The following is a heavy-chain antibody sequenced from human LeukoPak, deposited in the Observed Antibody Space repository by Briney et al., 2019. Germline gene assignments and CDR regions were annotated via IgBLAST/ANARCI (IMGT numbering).Heavy chain of an antibody. Sequence: GGSLRLFCAASGFTFSDYYMSWIRQAPGKGLEWVSYISSSSSYTNYADSVKGRFTISRDNAKNSLYLQMNSLRAEDTAVYYCARVVYDSSGYYRYYFDYWGQGTLVTVCS. CDR2: ISSSSSYT. D-gene: IGHD3-22*01. J-gene: IGHJ4*02. CDR1: GFTFSDYY. CDR3: ARVVYDSSGYYRYYFDY. V-gene: IGHV3-11*05.